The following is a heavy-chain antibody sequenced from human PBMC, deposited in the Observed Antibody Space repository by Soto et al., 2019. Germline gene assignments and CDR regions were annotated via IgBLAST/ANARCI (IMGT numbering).Heavy chain of an antibody. V-gene: IGHV3-66*01. J-gene: IGHJ4*02. CDR2: IYSGGST. Sequence: GSLRLSCAASGFTVSSNYMSWVRQAPGKGLEWVSVIYSGGSTYYADSVKGRFTISRDNSKNTLYLQMNSLRAEDTAVYYCAREDSRYCSGGSCYFDYWGQGTLVTVSS. CDR1: GFTVSSNY. CDR3: AREDSRYCSGGSCYFDY. D-gene: IGHD2-15*01.